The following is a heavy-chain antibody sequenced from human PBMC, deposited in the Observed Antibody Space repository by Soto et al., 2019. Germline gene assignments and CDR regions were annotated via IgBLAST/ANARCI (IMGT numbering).Heavy chain of an antibody. CDR2: IYWNDDK. V-gene: IGHV2-5*01. CDR1: GFSLRTSGVG. CDR3: AKSGSSGWYGWFGP. Sequence: SGPTLVSPTQTLTLTCIFSGFSLRTSGVGVGWIRQPPGKALEWLGFIYWNDDKRYSPSLKSKLTITKDTSKNQVVLTMTNMDPVDTATYYCAKSGSSGWYGWFGPWGQGTLGTVSS. D-gene: IGHD6-19*01. J-gene: IGHJ5*02.